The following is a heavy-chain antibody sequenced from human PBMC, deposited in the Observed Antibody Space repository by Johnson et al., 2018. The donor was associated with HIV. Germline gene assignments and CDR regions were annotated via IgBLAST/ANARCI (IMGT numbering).Heavy chain of an antibody. CDR2: IKYDGSGK. CDR1: GFTFSSYA. J-gene: IGHJ3*02. V-gene: IGHV3-7*01. CDR3: ARSNAFDI. Sequence: VQLVESGGGVVQPGGSLRLSCAASGFTFSSYAVHWVRQAPGKGLEWVAGIKYDGSGKFCVDSVKGRFTISRDNAKDSLFLQMNSLRAEDTAVYYCARSNAFDIWGQGTMVTVSS.